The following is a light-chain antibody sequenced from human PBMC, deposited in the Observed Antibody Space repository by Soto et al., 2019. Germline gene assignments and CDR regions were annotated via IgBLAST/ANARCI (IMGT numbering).Light chain of an antibody. J-gene: IGLJ1*01. CDR2: EVS. CDR3: SSYSIISTPV. V-gene: IGLV2-14*01. CDR1: SSDVGGYNY. Sequence: QSALTQPASVSGSPGQSITISCTGTSSDVGGYNYVSWYQQYPGKAPKLMIYEVSNRPSGVSNRFSGSKSDNTASLTISGLQAEDEADYYCSSYSIISTPVFGTGTKLTVL.